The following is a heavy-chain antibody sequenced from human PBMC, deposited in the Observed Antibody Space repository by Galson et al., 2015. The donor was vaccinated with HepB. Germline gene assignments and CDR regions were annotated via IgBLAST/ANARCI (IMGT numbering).Heavy chain of an antibody. CDR2: ISYDGSNK. CDR3: ARVRDYDILTGPAH. J-gene: IGHJ4*02. V-gene: IGHV3-30*04. Sequence: SLRLSCAASGFTFSSYAMHWVRQAPGKGLEWVAVISYDGSNKYYADSVKGRFTISRDNSKNTLYLQMNSLRAEDTAVYYCARVRDYDILTGPAHWGQGTLVTVSS. CDR1: GFTFSSYA. D-gene: IGHD3-9*01.